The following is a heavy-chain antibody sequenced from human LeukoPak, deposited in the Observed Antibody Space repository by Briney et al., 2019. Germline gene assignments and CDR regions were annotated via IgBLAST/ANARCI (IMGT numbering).Heavy chain of an antibody. V-gene: IGHV1-69*13. CDR2: IIPISGTA. D-gene: IGHD5-18*01. CDR1: GGTFSSYA. Sequence: GASVKVSCKASGGTFSSYAINWVRQAPGQGLEWMGGIIPISGTANYAQKFQDRVTMTADESTSTAYLELSSLRSEDTAVYYCARVQGRYNYEKAFHIWGQGTMVTVSS. CDR3: ARVQGRYNYEKAFHI. J-gene: IGHJ3*02.